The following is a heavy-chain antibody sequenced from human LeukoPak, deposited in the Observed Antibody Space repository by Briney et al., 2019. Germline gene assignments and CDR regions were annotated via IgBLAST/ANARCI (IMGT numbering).Heavy chain of an antibody. CDR2: IRRKTDGETT. V-gene: IGHV3-15*01. CDR3: TQGSGQYFNY. D-gene: IGHD2-15*01. CDR1: GFTFSNVW. Sequence: KPGGSLRLSCAASGFTFSNVWMSWVRQVPGKGLEWVGRIRRKTDGETTDHAAPVKGRFTISRDDSKNTLYLQMNSLTSEDTALYYCTQGSGQYFNYWGQGTLVTVSS. J-gene: IGHJ4*02.